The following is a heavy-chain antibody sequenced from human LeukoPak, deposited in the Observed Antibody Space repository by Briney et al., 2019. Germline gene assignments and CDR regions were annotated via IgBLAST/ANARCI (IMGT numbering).Heavy chain of an antibody. Sequence: GGSLRLSCAASGFTFRTYAMSWVRQAPGKALEWVSALSASGDTTYYADSVRGRFTISRDNSKSTLYLQMNSLRAEDTALYYCAKDPNSISSDYWGQGTLVTVSS. CDR1: GFTFRTYA. CDR2: LSASGDTT. J-gene: IGHJ4*02. CDR3: AKDPNSISSDY. V-gene: IGHV3-23*01. D-gene: IGHD6-6*01.